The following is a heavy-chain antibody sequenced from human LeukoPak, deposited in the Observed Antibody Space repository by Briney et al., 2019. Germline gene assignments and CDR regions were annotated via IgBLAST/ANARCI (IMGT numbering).Heavy chain of an antibody. CDR1: GFTFSSYW. CDR3: TRGSAMVAYYYYGMDV. J-gene: IGHJ6*02. D-gene: IGHD5-18*01. CDR2: IKQDGSEE. Sequence: GGSLRLSCAASGFTFSSYWMSWVRQAPGKGLEWVANIKQDGSEEYYVDSVKGRFTISRDNAKNSLYLQMNSLRAEDTAVYYCTRGSAMVAYYYYGMDVWGQGTTVTVSS. V-gene: IGHV3-7*04.